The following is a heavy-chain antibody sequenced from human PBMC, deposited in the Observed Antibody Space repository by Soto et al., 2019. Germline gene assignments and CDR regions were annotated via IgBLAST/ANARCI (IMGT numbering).Heavy chain of an antibody. V-gene: IGHV4-39*01. D-gene: IGHD2-2*01. CDR2: IYYSGST. CDR3: ARLGYCISTSCSRPAFDP. J-gene: IGHJ5*02. Sequence: PSETLSLTCTVSGGSISSSSYYWGWIRQPPGKGLEWIGSIYYSGSTYYNPSLKSRVTISVDTSKNQFSLKLSSVTAADTAVYYCARLGYCISTSCSRPAFDPWGQGTLVTVSS. CDR1: GGSISSSSYY.